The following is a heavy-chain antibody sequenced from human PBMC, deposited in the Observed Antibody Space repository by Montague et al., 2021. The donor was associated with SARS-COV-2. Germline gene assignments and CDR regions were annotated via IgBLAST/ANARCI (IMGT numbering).Heavy chain of an antibody. J-gene: IGHJ4*02. CDR2: IVDSDSST. CDR3: AREVITPDY. CDR1: GFTFTSYA. Sequence: SLRLSCAVSGFTFTSYAMSWVRQAPGKGLEWVSGIVDSDSSTHYADSVKGRFTISRDNSKNMAYLQMNSLRAEDTAVYYCAREVITPDYWGQGTLVTVSS. V-gene: IGHV3-23*01. D-gene: IGHD2-21*01.